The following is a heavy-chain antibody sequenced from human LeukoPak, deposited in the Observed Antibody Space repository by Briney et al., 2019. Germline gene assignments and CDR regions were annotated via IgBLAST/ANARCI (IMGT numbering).Heavy chain of an antibody. J-gene: IGHJ4*02. V-gene: IGHV3-33*01. D-gene: IGHD1-26*01. CDR2: IWYDGSNK. CDR3: ARDASAYSGSYFDY. Sequence: GGSLRLSCAASGFTFSSYGMHWVRQAPGKGLEWVAVIWYDGSNKYYADSVKGRFTISRDNSKNTLYLQMNSLRAEDTDVYYCARDASAYSGSYFDYWGQGTLGTVSP. CDR1: GFTFSSYG.